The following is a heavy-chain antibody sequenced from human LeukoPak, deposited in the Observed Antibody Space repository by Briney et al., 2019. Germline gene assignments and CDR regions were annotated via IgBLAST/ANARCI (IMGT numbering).Heavy chain of an antibody. CDR2: MNPNSGNT. V-gene: IGHV1-8*01. J-gene: IGHJ4*02. CDR1: GYSFTSYD. CDR3: ARVPDCSGGSCYIYFDY. Sequence: ASVKVSCKASGYSFTSYDINWVRQATGQGLEWMGWMNPNSGNTGYAQKFQGRVSITRNTSISTAYMELSSLRSEDTAVYYCARVPDCSGGSCYIYFDYWGQGTLVTVSS. D-gene: IGHD2-15*01.